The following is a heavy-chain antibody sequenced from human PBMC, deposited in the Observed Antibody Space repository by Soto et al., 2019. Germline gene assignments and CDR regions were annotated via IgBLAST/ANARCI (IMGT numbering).Heavy chain of an antibody. CDR3: ARGRALYFDWLLLGRAFDY. D-gene: IGHD3-9*01. CDR1: GGSISSGDYY. J-gene: IGHJ4*02. Sequence: SETLSLTCTVSGGSISSGDYYWSWIRQPPGKGLEWIGYIYYSGSTYYNPSLKSQVTISVDTSKNQFSLKLSSVTAADTAVYYCARGRALYFDWLLLGRAFDYWGQGTLVTAPQ. V-gene: IGHV4-30-4*08. CDR2: IYYSGST.